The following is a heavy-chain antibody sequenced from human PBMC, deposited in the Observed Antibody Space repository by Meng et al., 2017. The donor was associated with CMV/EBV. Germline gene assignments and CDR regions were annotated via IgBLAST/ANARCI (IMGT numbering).Heavy chain of an antibody. D-gene: IGHD2-21*02. CDR3: ARGRTSVTAN. J-gene: IGHJ4*01. CDR1: GFTFSSHW. Sequence: GGSLRLSCAASGFTFSSHWMTWVRQAPGKGLEWVANINQYGSDTNYVDSVKGRFIISRDNAKSSLYLQMNSLRADDTAVYFCARGRTSVTANWGRGTLVTVSS. V-gene: IGHV3-7*01. CDR2: INQYGSDT.